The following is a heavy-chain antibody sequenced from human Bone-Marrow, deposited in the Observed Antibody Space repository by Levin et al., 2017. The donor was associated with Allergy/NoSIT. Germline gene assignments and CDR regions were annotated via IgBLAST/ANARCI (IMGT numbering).Heavy chain of an antibody. CDR2: IKQDGSEK. CDR3: ARDFGGEKWDSWFDL. Sequence: PGGSLRLSCSTSGITLRSYWMNWVRQAPGKGLEWVANIKQDGSEKHYVDSVKGRFTISRDNAKNSLYLQMNSLRAEDTAVYYCARDFGGEKWDSWFDLWGQGTLVTVSS. D-gene: IGHD3-10*01. V-gene: IGHV3-7*01. J-gene: IGHJ5*02. CDR1: GITLRSYW.